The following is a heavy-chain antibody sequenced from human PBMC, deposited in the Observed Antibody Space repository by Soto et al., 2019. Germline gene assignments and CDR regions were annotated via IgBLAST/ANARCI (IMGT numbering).Heavy chain of an antibody. Sequence: QVQLQQWGAGLLKPSETLSLTCAVYGGSFSGYYWSWIRQPPGKGLEWIGEINHSGSTNYNPSLKSRVTISVDTSKNQFSLKLSSVTAADTAVYYCASPPELPTLYWGQGTLITVSS. D-gene: IGHD1-26*01. CDR2: INHSGST. J-gene: IGHJ4*02. CDR3: ASPPELPTLY. CDR1: GGSFSGYY. V-gene: IGHV4-34*01.